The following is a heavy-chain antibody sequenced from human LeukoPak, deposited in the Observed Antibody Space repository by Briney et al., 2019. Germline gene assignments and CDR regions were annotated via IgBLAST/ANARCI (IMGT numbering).Heavy chain of an antibody. CDR3: ARPYTGGYRGAFDI. CDR1: GGSISSYY. Sequence: SETLSLTCTVSGGSISSYYWSWIRQSPGKGLEWIGYIYYSGSTSYNPSLKSRVTISLDTSKNQFSLNLSSVTAADTAVYYCARPYTGGYRGAFDIWGQGTMVTVSS. V-gene: IGHV4-59*01. J-gene: IGHJ3*02. CDR2: IYYSGST. D-gene: IGHD6-19*01.